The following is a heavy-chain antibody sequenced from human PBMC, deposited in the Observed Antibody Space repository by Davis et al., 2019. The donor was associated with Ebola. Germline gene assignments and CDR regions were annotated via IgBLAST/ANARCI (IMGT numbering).Heavy chain of an antibody. V-gene: IGHV4-39*01. CDR1: GGSISSSSYY. CDR3: ARRGIAVAGTGYFQH. Sequence: ESLKISCTVSGGSISSSSYYWGWIRQPPGKGLEWIGSIYYSGSTYYNPSLKSRVTISVDTSKNQFSLKLSSVTAADTAVYYYARRGIAVAGTGYFQHWGQGTLVTVSS. CDR2: IYYSGST. D-gene: IGHD6-19*01. J-gene: IGHJ1*01.